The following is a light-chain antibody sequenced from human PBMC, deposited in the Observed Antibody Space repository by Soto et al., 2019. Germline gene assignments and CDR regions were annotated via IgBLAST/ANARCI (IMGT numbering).Light chain of an antibody. Sequence: DIQMTQPHSTLSASVVDRVTITCRASQGISNSLGLYQQKPGKAPKLLIYAASTLQTGVPSRFSGGGSGTDFTLTITSLQPEDCATYYCQQLNVYPSTFG. CDR1: QGISNS. CDR2: AAS. V-gene: IGKV1-9*01. CDR3: QQLNVYPST. J-gene: IGKJ4*01.